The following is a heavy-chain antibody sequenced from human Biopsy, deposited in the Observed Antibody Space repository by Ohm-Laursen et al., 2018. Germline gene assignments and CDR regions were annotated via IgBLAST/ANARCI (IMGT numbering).Heavy chain of an antibody. CDR2: IYSGGDT. V-gene: IGHV3-66*01. Sequence: GSLRLSCAASGFTVYNNYMTRVRQAPGKGLEWVSLIYSGGDTRYADSVKGRFTISRDSSKNTLYLQMNSLRPEDTAVYYCAKDWFPYADYARAHGVDVWGQGTTVTVSS. CDR3: AKDWFPYADYARAHGVDV. J-gene: IGHJ6*02. CDR1: GFTVYNNY. D-gene: IGHD3-16*01.